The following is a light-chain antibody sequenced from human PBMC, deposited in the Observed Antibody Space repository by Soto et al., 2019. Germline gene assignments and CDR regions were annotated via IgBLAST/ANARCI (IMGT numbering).Light chain of an antibody. CDR1: QSVSSSY. CDR3: QQYGSSPRT. V-gene: IGKV3-20*01. J-gene: IGKJ1*01. Sequence: EVVLTQSPCTLSLSPGERSTLSCMSSQSVSSSYLAWYQQRPGQAPRLLIYDASSRANGIPDRFSGSGSGTDFTLSISRLEPEDFAVYYCQQYGSSPRTFGQGTKVDIK. CDR2: DAS.